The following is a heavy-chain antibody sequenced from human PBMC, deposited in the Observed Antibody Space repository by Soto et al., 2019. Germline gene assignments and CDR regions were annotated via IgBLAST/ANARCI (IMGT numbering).Heavy chain of an antibody. D-gene: IGHD2-21*01. CDR1: GFSLSTPEVG. CDR3: ARITDLYLVFDY. CDR2: IYWDDDK. J-gene: IGHJ4*02. Sequence: QITLKESGPPLVKPTQTLTLTCTFSGFSLSTPEVGVGWIRQPPGKALEWLATIYWDDDKRYSPLLESRLTVTKDTSKNQVLLTMTNMDAVDTGTYYCARITDLYLVFDYWGQGSLVTISS. V-gene: IGHV2-5*02.